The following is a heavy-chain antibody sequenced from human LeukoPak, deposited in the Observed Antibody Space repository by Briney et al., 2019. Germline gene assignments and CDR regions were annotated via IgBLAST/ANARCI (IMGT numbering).Heavy chain of an antibody. V-gene: IGHV1-69*13. D-gene: IGHD5-12*01. CDR3: ARDAGGTANGYSGSTAY. J-gene: IGHJ4*02. CDR2: IIPIFCSA. CDR1: GGTFNRHA. Sequence: SVKVSCKASGGTFNRHAIIWVRQAPGPGLEWVGGIIPIFCSANHAQKFQGRVPINQDETTSTAHIELSSLRSEDTAVCYCARDAGGTANGYSGSTAYWGQGTLVSVSS.